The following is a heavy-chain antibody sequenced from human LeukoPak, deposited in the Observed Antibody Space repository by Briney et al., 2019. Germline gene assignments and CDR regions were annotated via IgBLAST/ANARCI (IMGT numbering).Heavy chain of an antibody. J-gene: IGHJ4*02. CDR3: ARASYYYDSSGYYLEGFDY. Sequence: PGGSLRLSCAASGFTFSSYAMHWVRQAPGKGLEYVPAISSNGGSTYYANSVKGRFTISRDNSKNTLYLQMGSLRAEDMAVYYCARASYYYDSSGYYLEGFDYWGQGTLVTVSS. CDR2: ISSNGGST. V-gene: IGHV3-64*01. CDR1: GFTFSSYA. D-gene: IGHD3-22*01.